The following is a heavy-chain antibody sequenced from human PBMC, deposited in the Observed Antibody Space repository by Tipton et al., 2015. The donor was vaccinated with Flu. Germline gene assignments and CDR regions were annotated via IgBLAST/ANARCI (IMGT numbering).Heavy chain of an antibody. D-gene: IGHD3-10*01. CDR3: AAGDAMDV. J-gene: IGHJ6*02. CDR2: IKQDGSEK. CDR1: EFTFTNYE. Sequence: VQSGGSLRLSCSASEFTFTNYEMNWVRQTPGKGLEWVANIKQDGSEKYYVDSVKGRFTISRDNAKNSLYLQMNSLRAEDTAVYYCAAGDAMDVWGQGTTVTVSS. V-gene: IGHV3-7*01.